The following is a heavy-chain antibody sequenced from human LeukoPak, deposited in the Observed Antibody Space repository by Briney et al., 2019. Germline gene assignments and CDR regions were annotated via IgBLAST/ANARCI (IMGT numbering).Heavy chain of an antibody. CDR1: GGSISSYY. Sequence: SETLSFTCTVSGGSISSYYWSWIRQPPGKGLEWIGYIYYSGSTNYNPSLKSRVTISVDTSKNQFSLKLSSVTAADTAVYYCARETGYCSSTSCYTRGFDYWGQGTLVTVSS. CDR3: ARETGYCSSTSCYTRGFDY. D-gene: IGHD2-2*02. CDR2: IYYSGST. V-gene: IGHV4-59*01. J-gene: IGHJ4*02.